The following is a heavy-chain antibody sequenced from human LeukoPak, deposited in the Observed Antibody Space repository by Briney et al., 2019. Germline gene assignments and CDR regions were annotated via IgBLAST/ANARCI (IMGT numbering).Heavy chain of an antibody. J-gene: IGHJ6*03. CDR1: GYTFTSYA. Sequence: ASVKVSFKASGYTFTSYAMHWVRQAPGQRLEWMGWINAGNGNTKYSQEFRGRVTITRDTSASTAYMELSSLRSEDMAVYYCARGLPGVYYYYYMDVWGKGTTVTVSS. V-gene: IGHV1-3*03. CDR3: ARGLPGVYYYYYMDV. CDR2: INAGNGNT. D-gene: IGHD3-10*01.